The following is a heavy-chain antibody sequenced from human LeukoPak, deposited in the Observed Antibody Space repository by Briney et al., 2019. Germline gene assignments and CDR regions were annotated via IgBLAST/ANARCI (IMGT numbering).Heavy chain of an antibody. V-gene: IGHV3-74*01. CDR2: ITSDGSST. J-gene: IGHJ6*02. CDR1: GFTFSSYW. CDR3: ARDRYSSGHRTGMDV. D-gene: IGHD6-19*01. Sequence: PGGSLRLSCAASGFTFSSYWMHWVRQAPGKGLVWVSRITSDGSSTSYADSVKGRFTISRDNSKNTLYLQMNSLRAEDTAVYYCARDRYSSGHRTGMDVWGQGTTVTVSS.